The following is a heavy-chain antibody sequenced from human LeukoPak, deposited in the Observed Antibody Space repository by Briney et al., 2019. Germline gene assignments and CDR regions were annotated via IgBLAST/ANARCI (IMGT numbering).Heavy chain of an antibody. V-gene: IGHV3-30-3*01. D-gene: IGHD5-12*01. Sequence: GGSLRLSCAASGFTFSNYAMHWVRQAPGKGLEWVAVISHDGSNKYYADSVKGRFTISRDNSKNTLYLQMNSLRAEDTAVFYCARDRSSYDYYFDHWGQGTLVTVSS. J-gene: IGHJ4*02. CDR1: GFTFSNYA. CDR3: ARDRSSYDYYFDH. CDR2: ISHDGSNK.